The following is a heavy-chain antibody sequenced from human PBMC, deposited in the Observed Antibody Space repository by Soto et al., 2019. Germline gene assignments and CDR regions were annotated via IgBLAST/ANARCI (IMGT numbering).Heavy chain of an antibody. J-gene: IGHJ4*02. CDR2: ISYDGSNK. V-gene: IGHV3-30-3*01. CDR1: GFTFSSYA. CDR3: ARDYSSGWYEY. Sequence: LRLSCAASGFTFSSYAMHWVRQAPGKGLEWVAVISYDGSNKYYADSVKGRFTITRDNAKNTLYLQMNSLRAEDTAVYYCARDYSSGWYEYWRQGTLGTV. D-gene: IGHD6-19*01.